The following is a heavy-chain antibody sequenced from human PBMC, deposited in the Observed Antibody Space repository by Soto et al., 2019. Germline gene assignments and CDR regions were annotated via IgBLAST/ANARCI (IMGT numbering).Heavy chain of an antibody. Sequence: LRLSCAASGFSFSISPMHWARQAPGKGPEWVALISYDGTNKFYADSVKGRFTISRDNSKSTLYLQVDSLRPEDAAVYYCARDPKTSGGQHWAFNYFDSWGQGTLVTVSS. CDR2: ISYDGTNK. CDR1: GFSFSISP. V-gene: IGHV3-30-3*01. J-gene: IGHJ4*02. D-gene: IGHD7-27*01. CDR3: ARDPKTSGGQHWAFNYFDS.